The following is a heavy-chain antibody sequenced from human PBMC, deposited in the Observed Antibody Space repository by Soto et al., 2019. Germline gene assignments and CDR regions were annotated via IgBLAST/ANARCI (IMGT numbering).Heavy chain of an antibody. CDR2: VYYSGST. D-gene: IGHD5-12*01. CDR1: GVSITTSSYF. CDR3: ANTFRGGYYFFQH. Sequence: PSETLSLTCTVSGVSITTSSYFWGWIRQPPGKGLEWIGSVYYSGSTYYNPSLKSRVTISVDTSKNQFSLKLTSVTAADTAVYYCANTFRGGYYFFQHWGQGTLVTVSS. V-gene: IGHV4-39*01. J-gene: IGHJ1*01.